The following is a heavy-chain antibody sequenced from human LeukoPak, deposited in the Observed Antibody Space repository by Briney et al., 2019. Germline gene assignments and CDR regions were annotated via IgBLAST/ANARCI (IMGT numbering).Heavy chain of an antibody. D-gene: IGHD2-2*01. CDR1: GYTFTGYY. J-gene: IGHJ4*02. Sequence: GASVKVSCKASGYTFTGYYMHWVPQAPGQGLEWMGWINPNSGGTNYAQKSQGRVTMTRDTSISTAYMELSRLRSDDTAVYYCARDGGRDIVVVPAAGADYWGQGALVTVSS. V-gene: IGHV1-2*02. CDR3: ARDGGRDIVVVPAAGADY. CDR2: INPNSGGT.